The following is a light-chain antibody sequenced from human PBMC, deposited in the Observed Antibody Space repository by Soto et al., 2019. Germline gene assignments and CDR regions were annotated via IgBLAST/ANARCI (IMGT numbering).Light chain of an antibody. CDR1: QSIRSY. CDR2: AAS. V-gene: IGKV1-39*01. Sequence: DIQITQSPSSLSASVGDRVTITCRASQSIRSYLNWYQQKPGKAPKILIYAASTLQTGVPSRFSGSGAGTEFTLTISSLQPEDFAVYYCQQDYNSTITFGQGTRLEIK. CDR3: QQDYNSTIT. J-gene: IGKJ5*01.